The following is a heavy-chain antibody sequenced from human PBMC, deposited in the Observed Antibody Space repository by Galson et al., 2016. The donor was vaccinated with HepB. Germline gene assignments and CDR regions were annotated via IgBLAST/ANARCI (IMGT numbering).Heavy chain of an antibody. CDR3: ASDPIGGLGTYFDH. V-gene: IGHV3-30-3*01. D-gene: IGHD3-16*01. CDR1: RFRFTNYP. CDR2: ISYEGSFK. J-gene: IGHJ4*02. Sequence: SLRLSCAASRFRFTNYPMHWVRQAPGKGLEWLAGISYEGSFKTYADSAKGRFTISRDNSQNTLYLQMNSLRPEDTAVYYCASDPIGGLGTYFDHWGQGTLVTVSS.